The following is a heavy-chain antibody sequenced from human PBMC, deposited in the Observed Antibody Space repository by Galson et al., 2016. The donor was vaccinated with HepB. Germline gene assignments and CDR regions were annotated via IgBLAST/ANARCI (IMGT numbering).Heavy chain of an antibody. CDR3: AGDPGLPNGMDI. D-gene: IGHD1-14*01. Sequence: SLRLSCAASGFTVSSYYMSWVRQAPGKGLEWVSVIYIGGNTYYADSVRGRFTISRDNFKNTVHLQVNSLRAEDTAVYYCAGDPGLPNGMDIWGQGTTVTVSS. CDR2: IYIGGNT. CDR1: GFTVSSYY. J-gene: IGHJ6*02. V-gene: IGHV3-53*01.